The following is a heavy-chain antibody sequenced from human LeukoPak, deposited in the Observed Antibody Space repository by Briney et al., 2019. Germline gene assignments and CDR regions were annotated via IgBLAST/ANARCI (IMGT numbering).Heavy chain of an antibody. CDR1: GGTISSGSYY. V-gene: IGHV4-39*01. J-gene: IGHJ4*02. CDR3: TRSVVVPAAPRL. CDR2: IYYSGST. D-gene: IGHD2-2*01. Sequence: SETLSLTCTVSGGTISSGSYYWGWIRQPPGKGLEWIGSIYYSGSTYYNPSLKSRVTISVDTSKNQFSLKLSSVTAADTAVHYCTRSVVVPAAPRLWGQGTLVTVSS.